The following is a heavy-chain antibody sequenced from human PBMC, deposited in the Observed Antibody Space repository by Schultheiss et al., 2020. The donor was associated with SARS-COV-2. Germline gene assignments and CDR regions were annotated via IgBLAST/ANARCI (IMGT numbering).Heavy chain of an antibody. V-gene: IGHV3-9*01. CDR2: ISWNSGSI. Sequence: GGSLRLSCAASGFTFEDFAMHWVRQAPGKGLEWVSGISWNSGSIDYADSVKGRFTISRDNPKNTLYLQMNSVRAEDTAVYYCARAYMVRDVIERGFDYWGQGTLVTVSS. D-gene: IGHD3-10*01. CDR3: ARAYMVRDVIERGFDY. J-gene: IGHJ4*02. CDR1: GFTFEDFA.